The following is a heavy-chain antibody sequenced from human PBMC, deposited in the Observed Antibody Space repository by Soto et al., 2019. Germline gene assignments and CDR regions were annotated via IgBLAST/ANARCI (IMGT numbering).Heavy chain of an antibody. CDR3: ARLPHCNADGCIFDS. D-gene: IGHD2-15*01. V-gene: IGHV4-59*01. Sequence: PSETLSLTCTVSGGSISSDYWSWIRQPPGKGLEWIGYIYYTGSTNYNPSLKSRVTISVDTSKNQFSLQLSSVTAADTAVYYCARLPHCNADGCIFDSWGQGILVTVSS. CDR1: GGSISSDY. J-gene: IGHJ4*02. CDR2: IYYTGST.